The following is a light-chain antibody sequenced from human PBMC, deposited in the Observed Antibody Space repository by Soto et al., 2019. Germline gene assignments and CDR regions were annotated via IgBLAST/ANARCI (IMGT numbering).Light chain of an antibody. CDR2: GAS. V-gene: IGKV3-15*01. J-gene: IGKJ2*01. CDR3: QHYNNWPPYT. Sequence: IVMTQSPATLSVSPLERATLSCMASQSVSSNLAWYQQKPGQAPRLLIYGASTRATGIPARFGGSGSGTEFTLIISSLQSEDFAVYYCQHYNNWPPYTFGQGTKVDIK. CDR1: QSVSSN.